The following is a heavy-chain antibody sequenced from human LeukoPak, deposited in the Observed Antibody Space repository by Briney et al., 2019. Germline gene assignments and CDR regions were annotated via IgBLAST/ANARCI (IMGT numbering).Heavy chain of an antibody. J-gene: IGHJ4*02. CDR1: GFTFSSYW. Sequence: PGGSLRLSCAASGFTFSSYWMHWVRQAPGKGLVWVSRINSDESRTTYADSVKGRFTISRDNAKTTLYLQMNSLRAEDTAVYYCARGVQTTPNAPFDYWGQGTLVTVSS. CDR2: INSDESRT. D-gene: IGHD4-17*01. CDR3: ARGVQTTPNAPFDY. V-gene: IGHV3-74*03.